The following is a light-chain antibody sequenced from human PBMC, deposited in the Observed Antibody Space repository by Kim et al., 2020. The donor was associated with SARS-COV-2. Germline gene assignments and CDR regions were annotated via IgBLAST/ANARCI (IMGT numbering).Light chain of an antibody. CDR1: SSVVGGYNY. V-gene: IGLV2-14*03. Sequence: GQSITISCTGTSSVVGGYNYVSWYQQHPGKAPKLIIYDVSKRPSGVSNRFSGSKSGNTASLTISGLQAEDEADYYCSSYAGSITWVFGGGTQLTVL. CDR3: SSYAGSITWV. CDR2: DVS. J-gene: IGLJ3*02.